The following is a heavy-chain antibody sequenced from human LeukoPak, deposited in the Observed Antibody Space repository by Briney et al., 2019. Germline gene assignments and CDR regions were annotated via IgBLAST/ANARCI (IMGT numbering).Heavy chain of an antibody. Sequence: SETLSLTCAVYGGSFSGYYWSWIRQPPGKGLEWIGEINHSGSTNHNPSLKSRVTISVDTSKNQFSLKLSSVTAADTAVYYCARGERRYYYDSSGSFDYWGQGTLVTVSS. V-gene: IGHV4-34*01. J-gene: IGHJ4*02. CDR3: ARGERRYYYDSSGSFDY. CDR1: GGSFSGYY. D-gene: IGHD3-22*01. CDR2: INHSGST.